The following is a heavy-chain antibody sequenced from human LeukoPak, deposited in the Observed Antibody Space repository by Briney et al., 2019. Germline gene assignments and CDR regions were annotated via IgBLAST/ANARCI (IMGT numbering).Heavy chain of an antibody. CDR2: IIPILGIA. D-gene: IGHD4-23*01. CDR1: GGTFSSYT. Sequence: GASVEVSCKASGGTFSSYTISWVRQAPGQGLEWMGRIIPILGIANYAQKFQGRVTITADKSTSKAYMELSSLRSEDTAVYYCARDIRDYGGNLPSDYWGQGTLVTVSS. J-gene: IGHJ4*02. V-gene: IGHV1-69*04. CDR3: ARDIRDYGGNLPSDY.